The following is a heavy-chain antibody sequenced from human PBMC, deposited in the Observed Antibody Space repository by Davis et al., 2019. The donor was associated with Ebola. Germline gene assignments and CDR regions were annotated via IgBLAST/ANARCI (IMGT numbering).Heavy chain of an antibody. CDR3: ARDHVAARRRATYYYYYGMDV. J-gene: IGHJ6*02. V-gene: IGHV3-7*01. CDR1: GLTITTNY. CDR2: INEAGSQR. D-gene: IGHD6-6*01. Sequence: GESLKISCAASGLTITTNYMNWVRQAPGKGLEWVADINEAGSQRYYVDAVKCRFTISRDKAKNSLYLQMNSLRAEDTAVYYCARDHVAARRRATYYYYYGMDVWGQGTTVTVSS.